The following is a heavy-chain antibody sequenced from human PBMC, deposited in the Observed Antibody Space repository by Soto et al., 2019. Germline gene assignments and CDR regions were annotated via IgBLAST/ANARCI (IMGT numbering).Heavy chain of an antibody. CDR2: IRATGDTT. Sequence: EVQLLESGGGLVQPGGSLRLSCAASGFGFGGFAMNWVRQAPGKGLEWVSAIRATGDTTPYADSVKGRFTISRDNSKNRLSRQMKSLRAEDTAVYYCARENGILGANWGIFQSCGQGTMVTASS. CDR1: GFGFGGFA. V-gene: IGHV3-23*01. J-gene: IGHJ5*02. CDR3: ARENGILGANWGIFQS. D-gene: IGHD7-27*01.